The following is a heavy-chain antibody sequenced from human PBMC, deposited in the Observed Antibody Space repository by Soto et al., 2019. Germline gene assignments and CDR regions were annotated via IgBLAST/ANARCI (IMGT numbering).Heavy chain of an antibody. V-gene: IGHV1-18*01. Sequence: QVQLVQSGAEVKKPGASVKVSCKASGYTFTSYGISWVRQAPGQGLEWKGLISAYNGNTNYAQKLQGRVTMTTEPSTSTAYMELRSLRSDDTAVYYCARDLTSDYYYYGMDVWGQGTPVTVSS. CDR3: ARDLTSDYYYYGMDV. CDR2: ISAYNGNT. CDR1: GYTFTSYG. J-gene: IGHJ6*02.